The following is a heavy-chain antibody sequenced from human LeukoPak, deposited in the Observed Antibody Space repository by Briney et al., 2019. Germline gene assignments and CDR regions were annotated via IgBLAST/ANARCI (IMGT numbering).Heavy chain of an antibody. Sequence: PSETLSLTCTVSGGSISSYYWSWIRQPPGKGLEWIGYIYYSGSTNYNPSLKSRVTISADTSKNQFSLKLSSVTAADTAVYYCAVYCSGGSCQAGWFDPWGQGTLVTVSS. CDR3: AVYCSGGSCQAGWFDP. CDR2: IYYSGST. V-gene: IGHV4-59*01. D-gene: IGHD2-15*01. CDR1: GGSISSYY. J-gene: IGHJ5*02.